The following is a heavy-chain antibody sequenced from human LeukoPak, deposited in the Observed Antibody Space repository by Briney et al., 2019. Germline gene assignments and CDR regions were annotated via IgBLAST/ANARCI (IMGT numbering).Heavy chain of an antibody. Sequence: GGSLRVSCSAPGFTFDDYAVSWFRQAPGKGLEWVGFIRSKAFGGTPEYAASVRGRFTISRDDSKSIAYLQMNSLKTEDTAVYYCTRNTVTVHFDYWSQGTLVTVSS. CDR1: GFTFDDYA. CDR3: TRNTVTVHFDY. J-gene: IGHJ4*02. CDR2: IRSKAFGGTP. D-gene: IGHD4-17*01. V-gene: IGHV3-49*03.